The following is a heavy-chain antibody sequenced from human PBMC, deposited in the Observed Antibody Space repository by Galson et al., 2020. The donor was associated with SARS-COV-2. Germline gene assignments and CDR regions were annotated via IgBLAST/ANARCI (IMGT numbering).Heavy chain of an antibody. CDR2: IGGTADRT. J-gene: IGHJ4*02. V-gene: IGHV3-23*01. D-gene: IGHD1-26*01. CDR1: GVTIGSYA. Sequence: GESLKISCAASGVTIGSYAMSWVRQAPGKGLEWVSGIGGTADRTYYADSVKGRFTISRDKSKNTLYLQMNSLRAEDTAVYYCATDFAIVGATRFDYWGQGTLVTVSS. CDR3: ATDFAIVGATRFDY.